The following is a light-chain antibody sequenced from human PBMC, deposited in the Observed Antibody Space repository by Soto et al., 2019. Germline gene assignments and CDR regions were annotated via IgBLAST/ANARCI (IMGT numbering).Light chain of an antibody. CDR3: QQYNSYWT. CDR1: QSISGW. V-gene: IGKV1-5*01. CDR2: DVV. J-gene: IGKJ1*01. Sequence: DIQMTQSPSTLSASVGDRVSITCRASQSISGWLAWYQQKPGKAPTLLIYDVVSLGRGVPSRFSGSGSGTDFTITISSLQPDDFATYYCQQYNSYWTFGQGTKVDIK.